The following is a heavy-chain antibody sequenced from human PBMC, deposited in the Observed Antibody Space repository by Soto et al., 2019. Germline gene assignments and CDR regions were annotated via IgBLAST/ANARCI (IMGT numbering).Heavy chain of an antibody. D-gene: IGHD6-19*01. Sequence: GASVKVSCKASGYTFTGYYMHWVRQAPGQGLEWMGWINPNSGGTNYAQKFQGRVTMTRDTSISTAYMELSRLRSDDTAVYYCARDKGSSGSSWFDYWGQGTLVTVSS. CDR3: ARDKGSSGSSWFDY. J-gene: IGHJ4*02. V-gene: IGHV1-2*02. CDR1: GYTFTGYY. CDR2: INPNSGGT.